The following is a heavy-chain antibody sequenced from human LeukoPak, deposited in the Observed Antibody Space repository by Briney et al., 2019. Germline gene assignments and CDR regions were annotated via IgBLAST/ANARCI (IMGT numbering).Heavy chain of an antibody. CDR3: ARDERPI. V-gene: IGHV3-30-3*01. Sequence: GGSLRLSCEASGFIFSNHALHWIRQAPGKGLEWVAVISFDASNKYYADSVKDRFTISRDNSKNTLYLQMNSLRTEDTAVYYCARDERPIWGQGTLVTVSS. J-gene: IGHJ4*02. CDR2: ISFDASNK. D-gene: IGHD6-25*01. CDR1: GFIFSNHA.